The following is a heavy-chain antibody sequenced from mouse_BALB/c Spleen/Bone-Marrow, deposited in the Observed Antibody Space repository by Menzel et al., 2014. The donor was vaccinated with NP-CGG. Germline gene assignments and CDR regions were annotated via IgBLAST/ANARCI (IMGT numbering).Heavy chain of an antibody. CDR3: TRGEDY. V-gene: IGHV14-3*02. Sequence: EVKVVESGAELVKPGASVKLSCTGSGFNIKDTFMHWVKQRPEQGLEWIGGIGPANGNTKYDPKFQGKATITADTSSNTAYLQLTSLTSEDTAVYYCTRGEDYWGQGTTLAVSS. J-gene: IGHJ2*01. CDR2: IGPANGNT. CDR1: GFNIKDTF.